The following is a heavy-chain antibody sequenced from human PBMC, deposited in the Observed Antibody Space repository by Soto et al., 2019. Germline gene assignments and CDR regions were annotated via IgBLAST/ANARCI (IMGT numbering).Heavy chain of an antibody. V-gene: IGHV4-59*01. CDR3: ARTKYYYDSSGYWGPHVTFDI. D-gene: IGHD3-22*01. CDR2: IYYSGST. CDR1: GGSISSYY. Sequence: PSETLSLTCTVSGGSISSYYWSWIRQPPGKGLEWFGYIYYSGSTNYNPSLKSRVTISVDTSKNQFSLKLSSVTAADTAVYYCARTKYYYDSSGYWGPHVTFDIWGQGTMVTVSS. J-gene: IGHJ3*02.